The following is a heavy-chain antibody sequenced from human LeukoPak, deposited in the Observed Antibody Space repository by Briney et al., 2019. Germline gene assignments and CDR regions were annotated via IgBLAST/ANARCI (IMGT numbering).Heavy chain of an antibody. CDR3: AKESGYDVDLEY. V-gene: IGHV3-74*01. CDR1: GFTFSTYW. J-gene: IGHJ4*02. Sequence: GSLRLSCAGSGFTFSTYWMHWVRQAPGGGLVWVSGINTDGSTTSYADSVKGRFTISRDNAKNTVYLQMSSLRAEDTAVYYCAKESGYDVDLEYWGQGALVTVSS. CDR2: INTDGSTT. D-gene: IGHD5-12*01.